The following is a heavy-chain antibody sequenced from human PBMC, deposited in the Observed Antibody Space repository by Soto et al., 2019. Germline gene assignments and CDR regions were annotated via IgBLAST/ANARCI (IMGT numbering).Heavy chain of an antibody. CDR2: ISYDGSNE. D-gene: IGHD3-3*01. V-gene: IGHV3-30-3*01. CDR1: GFTFSSYA. Sequence: LRLSCVASGFTFSSYAMHWVRQAPGKGLEWLALISYDGSNEYYADSVKGRFIISRDNSKNTLYLQVNSLRAEDTAMYYCTRETMTIRLYFDYWGQGALVTVSS. J-gene: IGHJ4*02. CDR3: TRETMTIRLYFDY.